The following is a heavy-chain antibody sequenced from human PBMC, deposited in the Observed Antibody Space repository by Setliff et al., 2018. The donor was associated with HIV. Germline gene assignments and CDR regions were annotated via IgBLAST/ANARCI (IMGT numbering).Heavy chain of an antibody. J-gene: IGHJ4*02. CDR3: AIGSSNWPHRPNNYYFDY. D-gene: IGHD6-13*01. Sequence: GASVKVSCKASGDTFTTYALHWVRQAPGQRLEWMGWINAGNGSTSYAQKFQGRVTITRDTSASTAYMELSSLRSEDTGVYYCAIGSSNWPHRPNNYYFDYWGQGTPVTVSS. CDR2: INAGNGST. V-gene: IGHV1-3*01. CDR1: GDTFTTYA.